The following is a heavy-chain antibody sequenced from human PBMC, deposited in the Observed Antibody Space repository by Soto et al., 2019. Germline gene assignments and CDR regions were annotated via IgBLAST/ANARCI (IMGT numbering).Heavy chain of an antibody. Sequence: ASVKVSCKASGYTFTSYAMHWVRQAPGQRLEWMGWINAGNGNTKYSQKFQGRVTITRDTSASTAYMELSSLRSEDTAVYYCAKEGHLPQSSPPFDYWGQGTLVTVSS. D-gene: IGHD6-6*01. V-gene: IGHV1-3*01. CDR1: GYTFTSYA. CDR3: AKEGHLPQSSPPFDY. J-gene: IGHJ4*02. CDR2: INAGNGNT.